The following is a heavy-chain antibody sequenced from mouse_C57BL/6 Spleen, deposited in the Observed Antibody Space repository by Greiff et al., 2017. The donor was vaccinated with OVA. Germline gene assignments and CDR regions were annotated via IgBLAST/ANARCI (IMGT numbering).Heavy chain of an antibody. CDR1: GFTFSDYY. CDR2: ISNGGGST. Sequence: EVKLMESGGGLVQPGGSLKLSCAASGFTFSDYYMYWVRQTPEKRLEWVAYISNGGGSTYYPDTVKGRFTISRDNAKNTLYLQMSRLKSEDTAMYYCARAYYSNLYAMDYWGQGTSVTVSS. D-gene: IGHD2-5*01. J-gene: IGHJ4*01. V-gene: IGHV5-12*01. CDR3: ARAYYSNLYAMDY.